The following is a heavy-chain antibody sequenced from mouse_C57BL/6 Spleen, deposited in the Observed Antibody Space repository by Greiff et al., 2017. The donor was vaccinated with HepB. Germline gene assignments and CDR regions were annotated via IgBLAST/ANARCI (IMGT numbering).Heavy chain of an antibody. D-gene: IGHD3-3*01. V-gene: IGHV1-55*01. Sequence: QVQLQQPGAELVKPGASVKMSCKASGYTFTSYWITWVKQRPGQGLEWIGDIYPGSGSTNYNEKFKSKATLTVDTSSSAAYMQLSSLTSEDAAVYYCARIGPSGGYFDYWGQGTTLTVSS. CDR3: ARIGPSGGYFDY. J-gene: IGHJ2*01. CDR1: GYTFTSYW. CDR2: IYPGSGST.